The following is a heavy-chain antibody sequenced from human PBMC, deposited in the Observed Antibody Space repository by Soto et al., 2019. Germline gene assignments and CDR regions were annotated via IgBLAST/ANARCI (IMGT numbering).Heavy chain of an antibody. Sequence: QVQLVESGGGVVQPGRSLRLPFSASGFTFRNYAMHWVRQAPGKGLEWVAVISYDGSNKYYADSVKGRFTISRDNSKNTLYLQMNSLRAEDTAVYYCARAHDSSGYYMFSIGYWGQGTLVTVSS. CDR2: ISYDGSNK. CDR1: GFTFRNYA. V-gene: IGHV3-30-3*01. CDR3: ARAHDSSGYYMFSIGY. J-gene: IGHJ4*02. D-gene: IGHD3-22*01.